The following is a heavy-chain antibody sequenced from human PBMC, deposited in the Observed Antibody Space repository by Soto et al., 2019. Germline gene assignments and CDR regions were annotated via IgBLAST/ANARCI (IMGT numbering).Heavy chain of an antibody. Sequence: ASVKVSCKASGYTFTSYGISWVRQAPGQGLEWMGWISAYNGNTNYAQKLQGRVTMTTDTSTSTAYMELRSLRSDDTAVYYCAAPYDFWSGYSTTPYYCYGMDVWGRGTTVTVSS. V-gene: IGHV1-18*01. CDR3: AAPYDFWSGYSTTPYYCYGMDV. CDR2: ISAYNGNT. D-gene: IGHD3-3*01. CDR1: GYTFTSYG. J-gene: IGHJ6*02.